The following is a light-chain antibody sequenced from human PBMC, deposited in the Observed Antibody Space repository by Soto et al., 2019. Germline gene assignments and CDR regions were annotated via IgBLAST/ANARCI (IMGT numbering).Light chain of an antibody. Sequence: EIVLTQSPGTLSLFPGERATLSCRASQSLSTSYLAWYQQKPGQALRLLIYCASNRAAGIPDRFSGSGSGTDFTLTISRLEPEDFAVYYCQQYGSSPTFGQGTRLEIK. V-gene: IGKV3-20*01. CDR3: QQYGSSPT. CDR2: CAS. CDR1: QSLSTSY. J-gene: IGKJ5*01.